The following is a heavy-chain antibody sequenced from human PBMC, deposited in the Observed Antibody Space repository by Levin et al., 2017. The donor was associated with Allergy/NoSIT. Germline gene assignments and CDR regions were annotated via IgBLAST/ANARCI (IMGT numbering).Heavy chain of an antibody. J-gene: IGHJ4*02. CDR2: IHHNGAT. D-gene: IGHD2-15*01. CDR1: GASITNSDW. Sequence: SETLSLTCVVSGASITNSDWWGWVRQPPGEGLEWVGEIHHNGATNFNPSLKSRVAMSVDKPRNQFSLRLRSVTAADTAVYYCARAAGCSGGSCYPDWGQGTLVTVSS. CDR3: ARAAGCSGGSCYPD. V-gene: IGHV4-4*02.